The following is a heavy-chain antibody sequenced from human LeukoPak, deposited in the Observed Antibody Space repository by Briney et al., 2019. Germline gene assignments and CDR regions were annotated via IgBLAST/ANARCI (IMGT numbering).Heavy chain of an antibody. Sequence: PGGSLRLSCATSGFTFSSYSMNWVRQAPGKELEWVSYIRSSGDMIYYADSVKGRFTISRDNAKKSVYLQMNSLRDEDTAVYYCVRDPDALDYWGQGTQVTVSS. CDR2: IRSSGDMI. CDR3: VRDPDALDY. CDR1: GFTFSSYS. V-gene: IGHV3-48*02. J-gene: IGHJ4*02.